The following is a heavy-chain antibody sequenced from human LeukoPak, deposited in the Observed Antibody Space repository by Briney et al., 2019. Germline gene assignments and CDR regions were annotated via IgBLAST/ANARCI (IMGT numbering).Heavy chain of an antibody. CDR2: IHYSGST. CDR1: GFSISGYY. Sequence: SETLSLTCTASGFSISGYYWRWIRQPPGKGLECIGYIHYSGSTNYSPFLNSRVAFSVDISKKQISLSLTSATAADSAMYFCARGRWELPLWGQGTLVTVSS. J-gene: IGHJ4*02. D-gene: IGHD1-26*01. V-gene: IGHV4-59*01. CDR3: ARGRWELPL.